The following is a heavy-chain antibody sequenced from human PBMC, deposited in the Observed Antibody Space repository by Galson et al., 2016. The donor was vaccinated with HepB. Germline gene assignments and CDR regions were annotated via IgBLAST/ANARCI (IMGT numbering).Heavy chain of an antibody. CDR1: GFTFSSYY. V-gene: IGHV3-7*01. D-gene: IGHD2-15*01. CDR3: ARDSGASCSGGTCYSRGRF. Sequence: SLRLSCAASGFTFSSYYMTWVRQAPGKGLEWVASIRHDGSEKYYVDSVKGRFSISRDNAKRSLYLQMNSLRSEDTAVYSCARDSGASCSGGTCYSRGRFWGQGTLVTVSS. CDR2: IRHDGSEK. J-gene: IGHJ4*02.